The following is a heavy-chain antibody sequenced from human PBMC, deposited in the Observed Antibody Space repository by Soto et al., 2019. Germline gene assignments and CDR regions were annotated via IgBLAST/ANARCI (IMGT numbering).Heavy chain of an antibody. CDR1: GFTFNGYG. D-gene: IGHD6-19*01. J-gene: IGHJ4*02. CDR3: ARYRSGLVDF. V-gene: IGHV3-33*01. Sequence: QVQLVESGGGVVQPGTSLRLSCVASGFTFNGYGMHWVRQTPGKGLEWVAVIWYDGSNQHYGESVKGRFTISRDNSKNTLYLQMNSLRVEDTGVYYCARYRSGLVDFWGQGALVTVSS. CDR2: IWYDGSNQ.